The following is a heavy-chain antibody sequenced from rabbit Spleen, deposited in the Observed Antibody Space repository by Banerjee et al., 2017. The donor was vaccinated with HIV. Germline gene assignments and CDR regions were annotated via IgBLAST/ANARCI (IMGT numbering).Heavy chain of an antibody. CDR1: GFDFTSTYY. CDR2: IDTSSGNT. V-gene: IGHV1S40*01. J-gene: IGHJ4*01. Sequence: QSLEESGGGLVQPGASLTLTCKASGFDFTSTYYMCWVRQAPGKGLEWIGCIDTSSGNTAYATWAKGRFTISKTSSTTVTLQRTSLTAADTATYFCARGEHFSVGFSAFAIYLDLWSPGTLVTVS. D-gene: IGHD6-1*01. CDR3: ARGEHFSVGFSAFAIYLDL.